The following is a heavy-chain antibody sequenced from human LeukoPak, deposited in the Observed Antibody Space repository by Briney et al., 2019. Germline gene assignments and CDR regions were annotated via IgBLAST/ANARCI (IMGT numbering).Heavy chain of an antibody. Sequence: GGSLRLSCAASGFTFSSYSMNWVRRAPGKGLEWVSSISSSSSYIYYADSVKGRFTISRDNAKNSLYLQMNSLRAEDTAVYYCASYSGSYSDYWGQGTLVTVSS. J-gene: IGHJ4*02. V-gene: IGHV3-21*01. CDR3: ASYSGSYSDY. D-gene: IGHD1-26*01. CDR2: ISSSSSYI. CDR1: GFTFSSYS.